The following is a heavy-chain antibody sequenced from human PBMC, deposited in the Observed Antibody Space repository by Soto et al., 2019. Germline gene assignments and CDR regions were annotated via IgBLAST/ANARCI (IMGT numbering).Heavy chain of an antibody. CDR2: ISSSSSYI. CDR3: ARDQTTYYYYGMDV. V-gene: IGHV3-21*01. J-gene: IGHJ6*02. D-gene: IGHD1-1*01. Sequence: PGGSLRLSCAASGFTFSSYSMNWVRQAPGKGLEWVSSISSSSSYIYYADSVKGRFTISRDNSKNTLYLQMNSLRAEDTAVYYCARDQTTYYYYGMDVWGQGTTVTVSS. CDR1: GFTFSSYS.